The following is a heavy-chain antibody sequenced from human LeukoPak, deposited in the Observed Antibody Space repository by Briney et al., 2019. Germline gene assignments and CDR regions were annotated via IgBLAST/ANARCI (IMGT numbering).Heavy chain of an antibody. CDR2: IYYSGST. CDR1: GGSISSYY. D-gene: IGHD5-12*01. CDR3: ARYYSGYEDY. J-gene: IGHJ4*02. V-gene: IGHV4-59*01. Sequence: PSETLSLTCTVSGGSISSYYGSWIRQPPGKGLEWIGYIYYSGSTNYSPSLKSRVTISVDTSKNQFSLKLSSVTAADTAVYYCARYYSGYEDYWGQGTLVTVSS.